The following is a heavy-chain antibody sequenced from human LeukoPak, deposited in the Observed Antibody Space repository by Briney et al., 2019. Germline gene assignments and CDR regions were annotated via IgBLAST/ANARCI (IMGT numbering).Heavy chain of an antibody. J-gene: IGHJ4*02. D-gene: IGHD1-1*01. V-gene: IGHV3-30*02. Sequence: GGSLRLSCAASGFTLSNYGMHWVRQAPGKGLEWVAFIRYDGSNKHYADSVKGRFTISRDNSKNTLYLQMNSLRAEDTAVYYCAKETQNDDIFDYWGQGTLVTVSS. CDR1: GFTLSNYG. CDR3: AKETQNDDIFDY. CDR2: IRYDGSNK.